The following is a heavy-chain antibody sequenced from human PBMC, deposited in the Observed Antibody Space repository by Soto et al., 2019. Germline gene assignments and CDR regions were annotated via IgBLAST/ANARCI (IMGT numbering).Heavy chain of an antibody. Sequence: GGSLRLSCAASGFTFSNAWMNWVRQAPEKGLEWVGRIKSKTDGGTTDYAAPVKGRFTISRDDSKNTLYLQMNSLRAEDTAVYYCARPLYYYDSSGYPPRYWGQGTLVIVSS. CDR1: GFTFSNAW. CDR2: IKSKTDGGTT. D-gene: IGHD3-22*01. CDR3: ARPLYYYDSSGYPPRY. V-gene: IGHV3-15*07. J-gene: IGHJ4*02.